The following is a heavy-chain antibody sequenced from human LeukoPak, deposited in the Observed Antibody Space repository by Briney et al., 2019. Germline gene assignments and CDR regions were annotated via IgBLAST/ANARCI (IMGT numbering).Heavy chain of an antibody. CDR3: ARHYCSSTSCYASWGMDV. CDR2: IQPGDSDT. D-gene: IGHD2-2*01. V-gene: IGHV5-51*01. J-gene: IGHJ6*02. Sequence: GESLKISCKGSGYSFTSNWIGWVRQMPGKGLEWMGSIQPGDSDTRYSPSFQGQVTISADKSISTAYLQWSSLKASDTAMYYCARHYCSSTSCYASWGMDVWGQGTTDTVSS. CDR1: GYSFTSNW.